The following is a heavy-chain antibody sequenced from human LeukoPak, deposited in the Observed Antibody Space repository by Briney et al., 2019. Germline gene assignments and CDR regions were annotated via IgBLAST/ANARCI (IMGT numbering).Heavy chain of an antibody. CDR3: AKDRRIAVAGTTFDY. V-gene: IGHV3-23*01. Sequence: PGGSLRLSCAASGFTFSSYAMSWVRQAPGKGLEWVSAISGSGGSTYYADSVKGGFTISRDNSKNTLSLQMNSLRAEHTAVYYCAKDRRIAVAGTTFDYWGQGTLVTVSS. D-gene: IGHD6-19*01. J-gene: IGHJ4*02. CDR2: ISGSGGST. CDR1: GFTFSSYA.